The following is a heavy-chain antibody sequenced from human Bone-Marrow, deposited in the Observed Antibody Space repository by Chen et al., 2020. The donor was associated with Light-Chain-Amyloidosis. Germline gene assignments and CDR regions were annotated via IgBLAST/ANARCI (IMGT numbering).Heavy chain of an antibody. Sequence: VKKPGASVKVSCKASGYTFTSYGISWVRQAPGQGLEWVGWMNPNNGATNYAQKFQGRVTMTRNTSISTAYLELSSLRSEDTAMYYCARTGTSGYFYYRWGQGTLVTASS. J-gene: IGHJ4*02. D-gene: IGHD3-22*01. V-gene: IGHV1-8*02. CDR3: ARTGTSGYFYYR. CDR1: GYTFTSYG. CDR2: MNPNNGAT.